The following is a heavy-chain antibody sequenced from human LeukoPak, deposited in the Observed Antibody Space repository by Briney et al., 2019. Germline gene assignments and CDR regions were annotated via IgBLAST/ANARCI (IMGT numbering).Heavy chain of an antibody. CDR1: GYTFTSYA. Sequence: ASVKVSCKASGYTFTSYAISWVRQAPGQGLEWMGGIIPIFGTANYAQKFQGRVTITADESTSTAYMELSSLRSEDTAVYYCATYSHGIAVAGGWFDPWGQGTLVTVSS. J-gene: IGHJ5*02. CDR2: IIPIFGTA. D-gene: IGHD6-19*01. V-gene: IGHV1-69*13. CDR3: ATYSHGIAVAGGWFDP.